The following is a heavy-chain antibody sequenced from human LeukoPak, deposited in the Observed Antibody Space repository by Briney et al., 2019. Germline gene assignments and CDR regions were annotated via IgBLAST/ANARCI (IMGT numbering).Heavy chain of an antibody. D-gene: IGHD1-1*01. CDR3: ARDHNWNDGGNWFDP. Sequence: SETLSLTCTVSGGSISSGDYYWSWIRQPPGKGLEWIGYIYYSGSTYYNPSLKSRVTISVDTPKNQFSLKLSSVTAADTAVYYCARDHNWNDGGNWFDPWGQGTLVTVSS. J-gene: IGHJ5*02. V-gene: IGHV4-30-4*01. CDR1: GGSISSGDYY. CDR2: IYYSGST.